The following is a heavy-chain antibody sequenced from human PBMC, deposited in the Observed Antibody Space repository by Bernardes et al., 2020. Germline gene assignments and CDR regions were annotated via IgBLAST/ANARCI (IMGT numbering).Heavy chain of an antibody. V-gene: IGHV4-34*01. CDR3: ARGAAYYYGSGEQTGPYYYYYYYMDV. CDR2: INHSGST. CDR1: GGSFSGYY. J-gene: IGHJ6*03. Sequence: SETLSLTCAVYGGSFSGYYWSWIRQPPGKGLEWIGEINHSGSTNYNPSLKSRVTISVDTSKNQFSLKLSSVTAADTAVYYCARGAAYYYGSGEQTGPYYYYYYYMDVWGKGTTVTVSS. D-gene: IGHD3-10*01.